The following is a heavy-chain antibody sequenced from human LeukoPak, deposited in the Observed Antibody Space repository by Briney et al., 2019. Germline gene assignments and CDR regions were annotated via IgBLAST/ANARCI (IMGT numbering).Heavy chain of an antibody. V-gene: IGHV1-8*02. CDR1: GGTFSSYA. CDR3: ARGITMIVAVDY. CDR2: MNPNSGNT. D-gene: IGHD3-22*01. J-gene: IGHJ4*02. Sequence: ASVKVSCKASGGTFSSYAISWARQATGRGLEWMGWMNPNSGNTGYAQKFQGRVTMTRNTSISTAYMELSSLRSEDTAVYYCARGITMIVAVDYWGQGTLVTVSS.